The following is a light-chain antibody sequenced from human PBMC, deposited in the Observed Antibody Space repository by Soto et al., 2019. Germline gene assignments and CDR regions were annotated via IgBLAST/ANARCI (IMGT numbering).Light chain of an antibody. Sequence: EIVMTQSPATLSVSPGERATLSCRASQSVSNNLAWYQQKPGQAPRLLIYGASTRATGVPARFSGSGSGTGFTLTISSLQSEDFAVYYCQQYHNWPPLTFGGGTKVEIK. CDR3: QQYHNWPPLT. CDR2: GAS. V-gene: IGKV3-15*01. CDR1: QSVSNN. J-gene: IGKJ4*01.